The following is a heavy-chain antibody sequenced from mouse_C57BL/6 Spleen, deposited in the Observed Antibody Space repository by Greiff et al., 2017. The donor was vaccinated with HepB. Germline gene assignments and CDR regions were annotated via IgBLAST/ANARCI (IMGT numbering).Heavy chain of an antibody. J-gene: IGHJ1*03. D-gene: IGHD2-4*01. CDR3: TRDDYDEDWYFDV. CDR2: ISSGGDYI. CDR1: GFTFSSYA. Sequence: EVQLVESGEGLVKPGGSLKLSCAASGFTFSSYAMSWVRQTPEKRLEWVAYISSGGDYIYYADTVKGRFTISRDNARNTLYLQMSSLKSEDTAMYYCTRDDYDEDWYFDVWGTGTTVTVSS. V-gene: IGHV5-9-1*02.